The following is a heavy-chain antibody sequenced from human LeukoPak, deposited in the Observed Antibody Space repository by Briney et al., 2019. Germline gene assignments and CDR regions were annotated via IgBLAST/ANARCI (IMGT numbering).Heavy chain of an antibody. D-gene: IGHD6-13*01. CDR1: GGSISNYY. CDR2: IYYTGTT. J-gene: IGHJ4*02. Sequence: SETLSLTCTVSGGSISNYYWSWIRQPPGKALQWIGYIYYTGTTNYNPSLKSRVTISVDTSKNQFSLRLSSVTAADTAVYYCASLLSAAGFDYWGQGTLVTVSS. CDR3: ASLLSAAGFDY. V-gene: IGHV4-59*12.